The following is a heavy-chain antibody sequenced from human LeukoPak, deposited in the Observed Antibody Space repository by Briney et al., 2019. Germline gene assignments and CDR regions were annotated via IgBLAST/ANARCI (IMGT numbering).Heavy chain of an antibody. CDR2: ISGSGGST. J-gene: IGHJ4*02. Sequence: PGGSLRLSCAASGFTFSSYAMSWVRQAPGKGLEWVSVISGSGGSTYSADSVKGRFTISRDNSKNTLHLQMNSLRAEDTAVYFCAKSQDGGRLFHFDYWGQGTLVTVSS. CDR3: AKSQDGGRLFHFDY. D-gene: IGHD1-26*01. CDR1: GFTFSSYA. V-gene: IGHV3-23*01.